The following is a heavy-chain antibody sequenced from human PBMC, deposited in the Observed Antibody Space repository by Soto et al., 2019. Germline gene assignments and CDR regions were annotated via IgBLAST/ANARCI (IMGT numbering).Heavy chain of an antibody. J-gene: IGHJ4*02. CDR3: ARGYSYTQPVFDY. Sequence: GXSLRLSCAASGFTVSNNYMTWVRQAPGKGLEWVSFIXSSGSXYYADYVKGRXXISGDNFXXKLYIQMNSLRAEETAVYYCARGYSYTQPVFDYWGLGTLVTVSS. D-gene: IGHD5-18*01. V-gene: IGHV3-53*01. CDR1: GFTVSNNY. CDR2: IXSSGSX.